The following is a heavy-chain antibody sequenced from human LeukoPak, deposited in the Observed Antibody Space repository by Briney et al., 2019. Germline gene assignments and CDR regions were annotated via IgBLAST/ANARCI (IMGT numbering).Heavy chain of an antibody. CDR1: GFTFDDYG. CDR2: INWNGGST. CDR3: ARDHYGSGSYLPLDY. D-gene: IGHD3-10*01. J-gene: IGHJ4*02. V-gene: IGHV3-20*04. Sequence: GGSLRLSCAASGFTFDDYGMSWVRQAPGKGLEWVSGINWNGGSTGYADSVKGRFTISRDNAKNSLYLQMNSLRAEDTALYYCARDHYGSGSYLPLDYWGRGTLVTVSS.